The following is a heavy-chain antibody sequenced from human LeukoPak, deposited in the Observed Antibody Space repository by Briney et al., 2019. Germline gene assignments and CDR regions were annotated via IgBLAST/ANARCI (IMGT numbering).Heavy chain of an antibody. J-gene: IGHJ5*02. V-gene: IGHV1-18*01. D-gene: IGHD2-2*01. CDR3: ARDVGYCSSTSCYYWFDP. CDR1: GYIFTSYG. Sequence: GASVKVSCKASGYIFTSYGISWVRQAPGQGLEWMGWISAYNGNTNYAQKLQGRVTMTTDTSTSTAYMELRSLRSDDTAVYYCARDVGYCSSTSCYYWFDPWGQGTLVTVSS. CDR2: ISAYNGNT.